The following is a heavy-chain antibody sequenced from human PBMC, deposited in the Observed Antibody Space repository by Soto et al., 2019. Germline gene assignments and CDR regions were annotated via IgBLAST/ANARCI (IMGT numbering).Heavy chain of an antibody. V-gene: IGHV1-69*13. CDR2: IIPIFGTA. Sequence: GASVKVSCKASGGTFSSYAISWVRQAPGQGLEWMGGIIPIFGTANYAQKFQGRVTITADESTSTAYMELSSLRSEDTAVYYCAREAFTMVRGVMADRHFDYWGQGTLVTVSS. D-gene: IGHD3-10*01. CDR1: GGTFSSYA. J-gene: IGHJ4*02. CDR3: AREAFTMVRGVMADRHFDY.